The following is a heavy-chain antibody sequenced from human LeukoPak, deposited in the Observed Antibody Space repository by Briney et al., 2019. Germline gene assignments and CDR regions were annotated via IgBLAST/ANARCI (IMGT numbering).Heavy chain of an antibody. CDR1: GGSIRSYY. CDR2: IYYSGST. CDR3: ARLNGGSGSDDAFDI. J-gene: IGHJ3*02. D-gene: IGHD3-10*01. Sequence: SETLSLTCTVSGGSIRSYYWSWIRQPPGKGLEWIAYIYYSGSTNYNPSLKSRVTISVDTSKNQFSLKLSSVTAADTAVYYCARLNGGSGSDDAFDIWGQGTMVTVSS. V-gene: IGHV4-59*01.